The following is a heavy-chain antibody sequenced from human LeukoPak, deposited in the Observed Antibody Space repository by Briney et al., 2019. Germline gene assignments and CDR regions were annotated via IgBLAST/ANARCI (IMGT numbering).Heavy chain of an antibody. CDR3: ARSDEQWLVTSYYFDY. CDR1: GFTFSSDW. CDR2: IKQDGSEK. D-gene: IGHD6-19*01. V-gene: IGHV3-7*01. J-gene: IGHJ4*02. Sequence: GGSLRLSCAASGFTFSSDWMSWVRQAPGKGLEWVANIKQDGSEKYYVESVKGRFTISRDNAKNSLYLQMTSLRAEDTAVYYCARSDEQWLVTSYYFDYWGQGTLVTVSS.